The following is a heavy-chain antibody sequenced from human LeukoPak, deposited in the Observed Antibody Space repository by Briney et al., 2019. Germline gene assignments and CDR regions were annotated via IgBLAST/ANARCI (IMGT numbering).Heavy chain of an antibody. J-gene: IGHJ5*02. CDR2: IYTSGST. Sequence: PSETLSLTCTVSGGSISSGSYYWSWIRQPAGKGLEWIGRIYTSGSTNYNPSLKSRVTISVDTSKNQFSLKLSSVTAADTAVYYCARSGNWGKTYYYGSGRNNWFDPWGQGTLVTVSS. CDR3: ARSGNWGKTYYYGSGRNNWFDP. CDR1: GGSISSGSYY. D-gene: IGHD3-10*01. V-gene: IGHV4-61*02.